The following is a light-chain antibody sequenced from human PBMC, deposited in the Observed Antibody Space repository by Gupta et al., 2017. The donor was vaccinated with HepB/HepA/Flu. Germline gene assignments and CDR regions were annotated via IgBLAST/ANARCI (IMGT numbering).Light chain of an antibody. V-gene: IGKV1-12*01. Sequence: DIQMTQSPSSVSASVGDRVTITCRASQTISQLAWYQQKPGKAPKLLIYASSSLQSGAPLRFSGSGSGTDFTLTISSLQPEDFATYYCQQANSFPLTFGPGTKVDIK. J-gene: IGKJ3*01. CDR2: ASS. CDR1: QTISQ. CDR3: QQANSFPLT.